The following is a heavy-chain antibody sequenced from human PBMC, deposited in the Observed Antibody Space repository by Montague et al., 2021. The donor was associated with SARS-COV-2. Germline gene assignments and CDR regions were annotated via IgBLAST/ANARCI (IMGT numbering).Heavy chain of an antibody. D-gene: IGHD2-15*01. Sequence: SLRLSCAASGFTFSSYAMSWVRQAPGKGLEWVSSISGSGGSTYYADSVKGRFTISRDNSKNTLYLQMNSLRAEDTAVYYCAKDLEYCSGCRCYSPYYFDYWGHGTLVTVSS. V-gene: IGHV3-23*01. CDR1: GFTFSSYA. J-gene: IGHJ4*01. CDR3: AKDLEYCSGCRCYSPYYFDY. CDR2: ISGSGGST.